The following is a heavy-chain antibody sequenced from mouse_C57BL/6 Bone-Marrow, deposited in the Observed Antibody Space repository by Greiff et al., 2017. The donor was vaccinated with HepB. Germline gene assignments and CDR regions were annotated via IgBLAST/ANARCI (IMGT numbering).Heavy chain of an antibody. D-gene: IGHD1-1*01. CDR1: GFTFSNYW. CDR3: TGSSL. CDR2: IRLKSDNYAT. V-gene: IGHV6-3*01. J-gene: IGHJ4*01. Sequence: EVKVEESGGGLVQPGGSMKLSCVASGFTFSNYWMNWVRQSPEKGLEWVAQIRLKSDNYATHYAESVKGRFTISSYDSKSSVYLQMNNLRAEDTGIYYCTGSSLWGQGTSVTVSS.